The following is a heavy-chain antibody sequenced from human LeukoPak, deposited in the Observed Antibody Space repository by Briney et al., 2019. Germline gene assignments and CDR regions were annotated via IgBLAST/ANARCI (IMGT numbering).Heavy chain of an antibody. CDR1: GGSISSGGYS. J-gene: IGHJ4*02. D-gene: IGHD3-10*01. V-gene: IGHV4-30-2*01. CDR3: ARVISSRYYYFDY. Sequence: PSQTLSLTCAVSGGSISSGGYSWSWIRQPPGKGLEWIGYIYHSGSTYYNPSLKSRVTISVDRSKNQFSLKLSSVTAADTAVYYCARVISSRYYYFDYWGQGTLVTVSS. CDR2: IYHSGST.